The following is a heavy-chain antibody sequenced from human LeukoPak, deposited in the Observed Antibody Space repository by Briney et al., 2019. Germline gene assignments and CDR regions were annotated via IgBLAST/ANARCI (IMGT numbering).Heavy chain of an antibody. Sequence: ASVKVSCKVSGYTLTELSMHWVRQAPGKGLEWMGGFDPEDGETIYAQKFQGRVTMTEDTSTDTAYMELSSLRPEDAAVYYCARQRIVGATLDYWGQGTLVTVSS. CDR1: GYTLTELS. V-gene: IGHV1-24*01. J-gene: IGHJ4*02. CDR2: FDPEDGET. D-gene: IGHD1-26*01. CDR3: ARQRIVGATLDY.